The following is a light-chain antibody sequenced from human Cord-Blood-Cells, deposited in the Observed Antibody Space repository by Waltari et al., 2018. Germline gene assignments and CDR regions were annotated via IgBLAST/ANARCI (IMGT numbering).Light chain of an antibody. V-gene: IGLV4-60*03. Sequence: QPVLTQSSSASASLGSSVKLTCTLSSGHSSYIIAWHQQQPGKAPRYLMKLEGSGSYNKWSGVPDRFSGSSSGADRYLTISNLQSEDEADYYCETWDSNTHWVFGGGTKLTVL. CDR2: LEGSGSY. CDR1: SGHSSYI. J-gene: IGLJ3*02. CDR3: ETWDSNTHWV.